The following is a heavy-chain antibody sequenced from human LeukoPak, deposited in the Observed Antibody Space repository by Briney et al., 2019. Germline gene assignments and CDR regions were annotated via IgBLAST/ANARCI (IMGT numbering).Heavy chain of an antibody. D-gene: IGHD2-2*01. CDR2: IRSRAYGGTT. V-gene: IGHV3-49*04. Sequence: TGGSLRLSCTASGFSFGDHSMSWVRQAPGKGLEWVGFIRSRAYGGTTDFAASVEGRFTISRDDSKSIAYLQMNSLRIEDSAVYYCTRHQLLSLDYWGQGTLVTVSS. CDR3: TRHQLLSLDY. J-gene: IGHJ4*02. CDR1: GFSFGDHS.